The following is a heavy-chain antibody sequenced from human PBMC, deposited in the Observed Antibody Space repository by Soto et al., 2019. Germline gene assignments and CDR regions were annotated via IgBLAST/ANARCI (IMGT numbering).Heavy chain of an antibody. V-gene: IGHV4-34*01. CDR1: GGSFSGYY. D-gene: IGHD2-15*01. Sequence: SETLSLTCAVYGGSFSGYYWSRIRQPQGKGLEWIGEINHSGSTNYNPSLKSRVTISVDTSKNQFSLKLSSVTAADTAVYYCARARIYCSGGSCYPSYYYMDVWGKGTTVTVSS. J-gene: IGHJ6*03. CDR3: ARARIYCSGGSCYPSYYYMDV. CDR2: INHSGST.